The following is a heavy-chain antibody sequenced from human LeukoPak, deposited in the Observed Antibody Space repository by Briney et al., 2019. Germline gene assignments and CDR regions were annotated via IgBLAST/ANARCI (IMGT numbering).Heavy chain of an antibody. CDR1: GFTFSSYA. Sequence: PGGSLRLSCAASGFTFSSYAMRWVRQAPGKGLEWVSAISGSGGSTYYADSVKGRFSISRDNSKNTPYLQMNSLRAEDTAVYYCAKDHGIFGVVPRGYFDYWGQGTLVTASS. CDR3: AKDHGIFGVVPRGYFDY. CDR2: ISGSGGST. V-gene: IGHV3-23*01. D-gene: IGHD3-3*01. J-gene: IGHJ4*02.